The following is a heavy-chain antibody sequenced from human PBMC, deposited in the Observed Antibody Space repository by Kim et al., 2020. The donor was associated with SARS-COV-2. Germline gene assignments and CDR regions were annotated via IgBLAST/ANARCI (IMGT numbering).Heavy chain of an antibody. Sequence: GGSLRLSCAASGFTFSSYGMHWVRQAPGKGLEWVAVISYDGSNKYYADSVKGRFTISRDNSKNTLYLQMNSLRAEDTAVYYCAKQALWSGKDYGMDVWGQGTTVTVSS. CDR1: GFTFSSYG. CDR2: ISYDGSNK. V-gene: IGHV3-30*18. D-gene: IGHD3-3*01. J-gene: IGHJ6*02. CDR3: AKQALWSGKDYGMDV.